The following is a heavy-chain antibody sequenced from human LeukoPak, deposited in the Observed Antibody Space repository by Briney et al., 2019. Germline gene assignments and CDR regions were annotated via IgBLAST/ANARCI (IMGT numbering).Heavy chain of an antibody. V-gene: IGHV3-48*03. CDR1: GFTFSSYE. CDR2: ISSSGSTI. CDR3: ASLLSSSWLDAFDI. Sequence: GGSLRLSCAASGFTFSSYEMNWVRQAPGKGLEWVSYISSSGSTIYYADSVKGRFTISRDNAKNSLYLQMNSLRAEDTAAYYCASLLSSSWLDAFDIWGQGTMVTVSS. J-gene: IGHJ3*02. D-gene: IGHD6-13*01.